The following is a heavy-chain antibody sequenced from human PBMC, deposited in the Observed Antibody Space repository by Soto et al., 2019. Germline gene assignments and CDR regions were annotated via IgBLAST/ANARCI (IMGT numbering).Heavy chain of an antibody. Sequence: QLQLQESGPGLVKPSETLSLTCTVSGGSVSINTYSWGWIRPSPVTGLQWIGSMYYSGSTYYNPSLRSRASISVHTSKNQLSLRLTSVTVADTATYYCARHDGTAGWGQGILVTVST. D-gene: IGHD6-13*01. CDR1: GGSVSINTYS. CDR3: ARHDGTAG. V-gene: IGHV4-39*01. J-gene: IGHJ1*01. CDR2: MYYSGST.